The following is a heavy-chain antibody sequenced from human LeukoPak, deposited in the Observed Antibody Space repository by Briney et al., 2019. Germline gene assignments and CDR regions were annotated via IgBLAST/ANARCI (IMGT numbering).Heavy chain of an antibody. D-gene: IGHD3-3*01. CDR3: ARELGIFGVVNNDY. Sequence: SVKVSCKASGGTFSSYAISWVRQAPGQGLEWMGRIIPIFGTANYAQKFQGRVTITTDESTSTAYMELSSLRSEYTAVYYCARELGIFGVVNNDYWGQGTLVTVSS. J-gene: IGHJ4*02. V-gene: IGHV1-69*05. CDR2: IIPIFGTA. CDR1: GGTFSSYA.